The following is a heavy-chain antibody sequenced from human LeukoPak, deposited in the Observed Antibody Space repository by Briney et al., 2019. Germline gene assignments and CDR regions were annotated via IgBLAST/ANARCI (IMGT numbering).Heavy chain of an antibody. Sequence: SAKVSCKASGGTFSSYAISWVRQAPGQGLEWMGRIIPILGIANYAQKFQGRVTITADKSTSTAYMELSSLRSEDTAVYYCARGPLPAAIVRYGMDVWGQGTTVTVSS. CDR1: GGTFSSYA. CDR2: IIPILGIA. D-gene: IGHD2-2*02. CDR3: ARGPLPAAIVRYGMDV. J-gene: IGHJ6*02. V-gene: IGHV1-69*04.